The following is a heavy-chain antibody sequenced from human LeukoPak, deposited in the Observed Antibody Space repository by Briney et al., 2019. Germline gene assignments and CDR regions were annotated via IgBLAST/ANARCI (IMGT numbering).Heavy chain of an antibody. D-gene: IGHD1-1*01. V-gene: IGHV1-24*01. Sequence: ASVKVSCKVSGYTLTELSMHWVRQAPGKGLEWTGGFDPEDGETIYAQKFQGRVTMTEDTSTDTAYMELSSLRSEDTAVYYCATGAQGGTTADYWGQGTLVTVSS. J-gene: IGHJ4*02. CDR2: FDPEDGET. CDR3: ATGAQGGTTADY. CDR1: GYTLTELS.